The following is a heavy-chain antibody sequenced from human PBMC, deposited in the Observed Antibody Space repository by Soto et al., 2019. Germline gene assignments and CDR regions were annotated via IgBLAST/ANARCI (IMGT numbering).Heavy chain of an antibody. Sequence: EVQLVESGGGLVQPGGSLRLSCVASGFTFSIYDMHWVRQGTGKGLEWVSAIGLAGETYYSGSVKGRFTISRENAKNSLYLQMHGLRAEDTAIYYCVREWVDTYGIPPPLGLDVWGQGPTVTVSS. D-gene: IGHD5-18*01. CDR3: VREWVDTYGIPPPLGLDV. CDR2: IGLAGET. CDR1: GFTFSIYD. V-gene: IGHV3-13*01. J-gene: IGHJ6*02.